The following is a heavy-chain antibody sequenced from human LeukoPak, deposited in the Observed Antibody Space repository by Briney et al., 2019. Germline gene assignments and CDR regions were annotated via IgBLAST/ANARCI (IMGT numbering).Heavy chain of an antibody. V-gene: IGHV3-23*01. J-gene: IGHJ6*02. CDR3: GKYLQTTVGANDV. D-gene: IGHD1-26*01. Sequence: GGSLRLSCAASGFTFSSYPMNWVRQAPGKGLEWVSVISGSGGATFYGDSVQGRFTISRDNSRDTLYLQMNSLTAEDTAVYYCGKYLQTTVGANDVWGQGTTVTVSS. CDR1: GFTFSSYP. CDR2: ISGSGGAT.